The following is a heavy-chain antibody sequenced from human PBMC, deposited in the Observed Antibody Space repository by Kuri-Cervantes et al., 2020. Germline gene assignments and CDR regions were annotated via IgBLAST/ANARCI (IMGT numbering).Heavy chain of an antibody. CDR3: ASLGDCYNCNRDY. D-gene: IGHD2-21*02. J-gene: IGHJ4*02. Sequence: GESLRLSCAASGFTFSSYWMHWVRQAPGKGLVWVSRINSDGSSTSYADSVKGRFTISRDNAKNTLYLQMNSLRAEDTAVYYCASLGDCYNCNRDYWGQGTLVTVSS. CDR2: INSDGSST. V-gene: IGHV3-74*01. CDR1: GFTFSSYW.